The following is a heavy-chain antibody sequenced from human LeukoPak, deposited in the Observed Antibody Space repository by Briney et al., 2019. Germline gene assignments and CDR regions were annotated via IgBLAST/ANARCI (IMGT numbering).Heavy chain of an antibody. Sequence: SETLSLTCAVYGGSFSGYYWSWIRQPPGKGLEWIGEINHSGSTNYNPSLKSRVTISVDTSKNQFSLKLSSVTAADTAVYYCVREGDYGDFDNWFDPWGQGTLVTVSS. CDR3: VREGDYGDFDNWFDP. J-gene: IGHJ5*02. CDR2: INHSGST. CDR1: GGSFSGYY. D-gene: IGHD4-17*01. V-gene: IGHV4-34*01.